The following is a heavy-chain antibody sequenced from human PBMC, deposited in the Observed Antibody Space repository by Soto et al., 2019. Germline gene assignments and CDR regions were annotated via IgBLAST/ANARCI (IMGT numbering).Heavy chain of an antibody. D-gene: IGHD6-13*01. CDR2: IYYSGST. J-gene: IGHJ4*02. CDR1: GGSISSYY. Sequence: PSETLSLTCTVSGGSISSYYWSWIRQPPGKGLEWIGYIYYSGSTNYNPSLKSRVTISVDTSKNQFSLKLSSVTAADTAVYYCARRGYSSSWTFDYWGQGTLVTVSS. V-gene: IGHV4-59*08. CDR3: ARRGYSSSWTFDY.